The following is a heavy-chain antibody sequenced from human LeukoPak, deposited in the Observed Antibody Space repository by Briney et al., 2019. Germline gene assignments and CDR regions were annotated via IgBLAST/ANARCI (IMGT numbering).Heavy chain of an antibody. CDR2: ISHSGST. CDR3: ARVRKDYYYYYGMDV. Sequence: PSETLSLTCAVYGGSFSGYYWSWIRQPPGKGLEWIGEISHSGSTNYNPSLKSRVTISVDTSKNQFSLKLSSVTAADTAVYYCARVRKDYYYYYGMDVWGQGTTVTVSS. J-gene: IGHJ6*02. V-gene: IGHV4-34*01. CDR1: GGSFSGYY.